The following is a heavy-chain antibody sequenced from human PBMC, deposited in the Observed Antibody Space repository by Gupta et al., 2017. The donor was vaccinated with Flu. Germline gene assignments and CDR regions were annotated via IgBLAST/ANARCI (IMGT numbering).Heavy chain of an antibody. CDR2: ISYDGSNQ. CDR3: AIGGLHNWNYDGDY. CDR1: GSTFSSYG. Sequence: QVQLVESGGGVVQPGRSLRLYCAAYGSTFSSYGMHWVRPAPGKGLECVAVISYDGSNQLFVDSVRGRFTISRDNSKNTLYLQMNSLRPEDTAVYYCAIGGLHNWNYDGDYWGQGTLVTVSS. V-gene: IGHV3-30*03. J-gene: IGHJ4*02. D-gene: IGHD1-7*01.